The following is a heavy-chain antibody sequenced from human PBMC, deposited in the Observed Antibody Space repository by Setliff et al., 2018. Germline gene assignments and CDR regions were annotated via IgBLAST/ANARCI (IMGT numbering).Heavy chain of an antibody. J-gene: IGHJ6*03. CDR2: VYYSGAA. D-gene: IGHD4-17*01. CDR3: ARSTVTTDYYYYYMDV. V-gene: IGHV4-59*01. Sequence: PSETLSLTCNVSGDSISAASIMAWIRQPPGKGLEFIGYVYYSGAAKYDPSLKSRVTMSVDTSKTQFSLKLNSMTTADTAVYYCARSTVTTDYYYYYMDVWGKGTTVTVSS. CDR1: GDSISAAS.